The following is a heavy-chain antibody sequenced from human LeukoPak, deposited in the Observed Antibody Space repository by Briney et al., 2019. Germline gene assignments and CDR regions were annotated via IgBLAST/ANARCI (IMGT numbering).Heavy chain of an antibody. Sequence: SGTLSLTCTVSGDSISSSSYYWGWIRQPPGKGLEWIGSIYYSGSTYYNPSLKSRATISVDTSKNRFSLKLSSVTAADTAVYYCARDEIRLWSGLDYWGQGTLVTVSS. J-gene: IGHJ4*02. V-gene: IGHV4-39*07. CDR3: ARDEIRLWSGLDY. CDR1: GDSISSSSYY. CDR2: IYYSGST. D-gene: IGHD5-18*01.